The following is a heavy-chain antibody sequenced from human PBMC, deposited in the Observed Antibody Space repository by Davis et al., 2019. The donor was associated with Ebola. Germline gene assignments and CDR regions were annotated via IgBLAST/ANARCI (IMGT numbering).Heavy chain of an antibody. V-gene: IGHV1-46*02. D-gene: IGHD2-21*02. CDR2: IDPTDGST. CDR1: GYNFNTKY. J-gene: IGHJ4*03. Sequence: ASVKVSCKASGYNFNTKYMNWVRQAPGHGLKWMGVIDPTDGSTTYAQEFQGRVTMTRDTSTSTMYLEVRSLTIEDTAVYYCVIISMTWGQGTLVTVSS. CDR3: VIISMT.